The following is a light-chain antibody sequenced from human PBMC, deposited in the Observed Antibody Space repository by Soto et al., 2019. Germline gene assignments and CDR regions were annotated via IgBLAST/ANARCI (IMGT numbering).Light chain of an antibody. CDR2: GAS. Sequence: EIVLTQSPATLSLSPVERATLSGRASQSVSSSYLAWYQQKPGQAPRLLISGASSRATGIPARFSGSGSGTDFTLTISRLEPEDFAVYYCQQYVSSPITFGQGTRLEIK. CDR3: QQYVSSPIT. V-gene: IGKV3-20*01. CDR1: QSVSSSY. J-gene: IGKJ5*01.